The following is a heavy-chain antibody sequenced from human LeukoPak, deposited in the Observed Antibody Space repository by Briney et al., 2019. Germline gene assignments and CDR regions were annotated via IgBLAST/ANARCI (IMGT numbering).Heavy chain of an antibody. CDR3: ATAVATTEIDY. CDR2: ADPEDGET. D-gene: IGHD4-23*01. J-gene: IGHJ4*02. CDR1: GYTFTDYY. Sequence: ASVKISCKVSGYTFTDYYMHWVQQAPGKGLEWMGLADPEDGETIYAEKLQGRVTITADTSTDTAYMELSSLRSEDTAVYYCATAVATTEIDYWGQGTLVTVSS. V-gene: IGHV1-69-2*01.